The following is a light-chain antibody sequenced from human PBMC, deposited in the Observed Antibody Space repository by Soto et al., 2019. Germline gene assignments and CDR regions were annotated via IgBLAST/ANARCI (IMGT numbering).Light chain of an antibody. Sequence: QSALTNPASVSGSPGQSITISCTGTSSDVGNYNLVSWYQHHPGKATKLIIYEVSKRPSGVSNRFSGSKSGDTASLTISGFQAEDDAAYYCGSYAGSNYDFGTGTKVTVL. CDR1: SSDVGNYNL. V-gene: IGLV2-23*02. CDR2: EVS. J-gene: IGLJ1*01. CDR3: GSYAGSNYD.